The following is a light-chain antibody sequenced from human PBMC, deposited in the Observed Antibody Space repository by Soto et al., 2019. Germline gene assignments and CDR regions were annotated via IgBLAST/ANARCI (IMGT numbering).Light chain of an antibody. CDR2: DVS. CDR1: SSDVGGYNY. V-gene: IGLV2-14*01. Sequence: QSVLTQPASVSGSPGQSITISCTGTSSDVGGYNYVSWYQQHPGKAPKVMIYDVSNRPSGVSNRFSGSKSSNTASLSISGLQAEDEADYYCSSYTSSSTDVFGTGTKVTVL. CDR3: SSYTSSSTDV. J-gene: IGLJ1*01.